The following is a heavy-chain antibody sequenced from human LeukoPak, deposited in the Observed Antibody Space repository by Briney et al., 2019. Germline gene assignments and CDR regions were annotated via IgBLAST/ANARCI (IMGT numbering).Heavy chain of an antibody. CDR1: GYTFTGYY. CDR2: INPNSGGT. D-gene: IGHD1-26*01. Sequence: ASVKVSCKASGYTFTGYYMHWVRQAPGQGLEWMGWINPNSGGTNYAQKFQGRVTVTRDTSISTAYMELSRLRSDDTAVYYCARCPSGYDDFDIWGQGTMVTVSS. CDR3: ARCPSGYDDFDI. J-gene: IGHJ3*02. V-gene: IGHV1-2*02.